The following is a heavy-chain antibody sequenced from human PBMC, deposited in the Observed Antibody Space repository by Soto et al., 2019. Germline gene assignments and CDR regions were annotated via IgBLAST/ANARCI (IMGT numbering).Heavy chain of an antibody. CDR3: AGFECRYGDYVDY. CDR2: LYPSGST. V-gene: IGHV4-4*07. Sequence: SETLSLTCTVSGGSISNYYWSWIRQPAGKGLEWIGRLYPSGSTNYNPSLQSRVTISVDTSKNKFSLKLSCVTAADTAVYYCAGFECRYGDYVDYWGQGTLVTVSS. D-gene: IGHD4-17*01. J-gene: IGHJ4*02. CDR1: GGSISNYY.